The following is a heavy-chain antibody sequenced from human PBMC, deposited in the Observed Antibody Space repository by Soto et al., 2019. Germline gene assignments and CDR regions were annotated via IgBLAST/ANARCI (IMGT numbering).Heavy chain of an antibody. D-gene: IGHD4-4*01. V-gene: IGHV1-46*03. CDR2: IIPSGGST. CDR1: GYTFTSYY. CDR3: ARGYDYRTRIGAFDI. Sequence: AXVKVSCKASGYTFTSYYMHWVRQAPGQGLEWMGIIIPSGGSTSYAQKFQGRVTMTRDTSTSTVYMELSSLRSEDTAVYYCARGYDYRTRIGAFDIWGQGTMVTVSS. J-gene: IGHJ3*02.